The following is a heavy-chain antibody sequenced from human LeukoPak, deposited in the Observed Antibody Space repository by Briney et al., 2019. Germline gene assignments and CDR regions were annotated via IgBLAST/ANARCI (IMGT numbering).Heavy chain of an antibody. Sequence: SETVSLTCTDSGGSISSSSYYWGWIRQPPGKGLEWIGSIYYSGSTYYNPSLKSRVTISVDTSKNQFSLKLSSVTAADTAVYYCARRGGRWGGVDYWGQGTLVTVSS. D-gene: IGHD2-15*01. CDR1: GGSISSSSYY. J-gene: IGHJ4*02. CDR2: IYYSGST. CDR3: ARRGGRWGGVDY. V-gene: IGHV4-39*01.